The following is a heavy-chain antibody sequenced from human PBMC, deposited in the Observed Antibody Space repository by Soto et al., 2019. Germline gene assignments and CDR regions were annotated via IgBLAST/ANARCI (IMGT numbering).Heavy chain of an antibody. D-gene: IGHD2-15*01. J-gene: IGHJ4*02. CDR2: ISHSGST. V-gene: IGHV4-30-2*01. CDR1: GGSISSGGYS. Sequence: QLQLQESGSGLVKPSQTLSLTCAVSGGSISSGGYSWSWIRQPPGKGLEWIGYISHSGSTYYNPSLQSRVTISVDRYKNQFSLKLSSVTAADTALYYCARGQVVAAQHWGQGTLVTVSS. CDR3: ARGQVVAAQH.